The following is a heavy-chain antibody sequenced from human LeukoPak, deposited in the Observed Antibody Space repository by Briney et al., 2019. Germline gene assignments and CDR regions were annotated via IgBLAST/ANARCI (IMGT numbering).Heavy chain of an antibody. CDR1: GGSFSGYY. J-gene: IGHJ4*02. D-gene: IGHD3-10*01. CDR3: ARDRGDWGFDY. Sequence: SETLSLTCAVYGGSFSGYYWSWIRQHPGKGLEWIGYIYYSGSTYYNPSLKSRVTISVDTSKNQFSLKLSSVTAADTAVYYCARDRGDWGFDYWGQGTLVTVSS. CDR2: IYYSGST. V-gene: IGHV4-31*11.